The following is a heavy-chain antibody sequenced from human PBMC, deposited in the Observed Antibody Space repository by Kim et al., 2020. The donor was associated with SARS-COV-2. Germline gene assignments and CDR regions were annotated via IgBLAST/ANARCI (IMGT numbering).Heavy chain of an antibody. CDR1: GFTFSSYA. Sequence: GGSLRLSCSASGFTFSSYAMHWVRQAPGKGLEYVSAISSNGGSTYYADSVKGRFTISRDNSKNTLYLQMSSLRAEDTAVYYCVKDRRHARPGIAAAGTEGRDYWGQGTLVTVSS. CDR2: ISSNGGST. D-gene: IGHD6-13*01. J-gene: IGHJ4*02. CDR3: VKDRRHARPGIAAAGTEGRDY. V-gene: IGHV3-64D*06.